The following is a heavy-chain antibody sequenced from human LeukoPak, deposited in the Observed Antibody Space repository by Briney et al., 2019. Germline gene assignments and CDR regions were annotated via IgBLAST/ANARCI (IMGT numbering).Heavy chain of an antibody. CDR3: ARTTPWFDP. CDR2: IYYSGNT. CDR1: GDSISSSNSY. V-gene: IGHV4-39*01. D-gene: IGHD1-1*01. J-gene: IGHJ5*02. Sequence: SETLSLTCTVSGDSISSSNSYWGWIRQPPGKGLEWIGSIYYSGNTYYNASLKSRVTISVDTSKNQFSLKLTSVTAADTAVYYCARTTPWFDPWGQGTLVTVSS.